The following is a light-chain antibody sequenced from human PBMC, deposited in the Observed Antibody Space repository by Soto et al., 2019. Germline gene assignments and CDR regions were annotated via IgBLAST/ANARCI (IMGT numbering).Light chain of an antibody. CDR1: QSICNTC. J-gene: IGKJ4*02. CDR2: GVS. V-gene: IGKV3-20*01. CDR3: QQYPNSPLT. Sequence: EVLLTQSPGPLSLTPGDTATLSCRANQSICNTCLAWYQQKPVQAPTQHIHGVSNRSTCVPDKFSDSGSGIDFILTISRLEPEDFAVYYWQQYPNSPLTFGGVTKVEF.